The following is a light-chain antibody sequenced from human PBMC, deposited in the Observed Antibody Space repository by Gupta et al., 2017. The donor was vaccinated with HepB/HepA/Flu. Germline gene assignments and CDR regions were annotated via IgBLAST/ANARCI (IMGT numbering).Light chain of an antibody. CDR3: QSYGSQTGVV. J-gene: IGLJ2*01. CDR1: RSNIGSGYV. CDR2: DNI. Sequence: QSVLTQPPSSSGAPGQMVTISCTGRRSNIGSGYVIYWYQQLPGTAPKLLIYDNIKRPSGVPERFSASESDTAVSLAITVLEVEDEGYYYCQSYGSQTGVVFGGGTKLTVL. V-gene: IGLV1-40*01.